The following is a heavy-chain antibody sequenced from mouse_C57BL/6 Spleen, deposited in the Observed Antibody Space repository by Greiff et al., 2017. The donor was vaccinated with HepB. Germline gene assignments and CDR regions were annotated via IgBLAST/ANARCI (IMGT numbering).Heavy chain of an antibody. CDR1: GYTFTSYG. V-gene: IGHV1-81*01. J-gene: IGHJ4*01. Sequence: VQLQQSGAELARPGASVKLSCKASGYTFTSYGISWVKQRTGQGLEWIGEIYPRSGNTYYNEKFKGKATLTADKSSSTAYMELRSLTSEDSAVYFCAREGYDYDDYYAMDYWGQGTSVTVSS. D-gene: IGHD2-4*01. CDR3: AREGYDYDDYYAMDY. CDR2: IYPRSGNT.